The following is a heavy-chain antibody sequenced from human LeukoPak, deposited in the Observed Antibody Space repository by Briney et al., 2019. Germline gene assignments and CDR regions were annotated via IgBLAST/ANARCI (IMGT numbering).Heavy chain of an antibody. CDR3: ARAPLTYDSSGYSNWFDP. CDR2: IYYSGST. CDR1: GGSISSGGYY. J-gene: IGHJ5*02. V-gene: IGHV4-31*03. D-gene: IGHD3-22*01. Sequence: SETLSLTCTVSGGSISSGGYYWGWIRQHPGKGLEWIGYIYYSGSTYYNPSLKSRITISVDTSKNQFSLKLSSVTAADTAVYYCARAPLTYDSSGYSNWFDPWGQGTLVTVSS.